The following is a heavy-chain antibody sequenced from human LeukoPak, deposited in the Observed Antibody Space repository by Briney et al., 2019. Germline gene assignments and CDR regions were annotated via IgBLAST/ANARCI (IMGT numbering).Heavy chain of an antibody. CDR2: IWYDGSSR. CDR3: ARGSYGGNSEIDY. CDR1: GFTFSDHG. V-gene: IGHV3-33*01. J-gene: IGHJ4*02. D-gene: IGHD4-23*01. Sequence: GGSLGLSCATSGFTFSDHGMHWVRQAPGKGLEWVAVIWYDGSSRYYTHSVKGRFTISGDNSKNTVYLQMNSLRAEDTAVYYCARGSYGGNSEIDYWGQGTLVTVSS.